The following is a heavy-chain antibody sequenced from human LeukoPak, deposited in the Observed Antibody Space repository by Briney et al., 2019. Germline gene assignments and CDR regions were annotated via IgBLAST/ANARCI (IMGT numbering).Heavy chain of an antibody. V-gene: IGHV1-8*01. CDR1: GYTFTNYD. D-gene: IGHD7-27*01. J-gene: IGHJ5*02. CDR2: MSPNNGDT. CDR3: AHNPPRTGDFTP. Sequence: ASVKVSCKTSGYTFTNYDINWVRQATGQGLEWLGWMSPNNGDTGYAQKFQGRVTMTRDTSTNTAYMELSGLTSEDTAVYYCAHNPPRTGDFTPWGQGALVPSPQ.